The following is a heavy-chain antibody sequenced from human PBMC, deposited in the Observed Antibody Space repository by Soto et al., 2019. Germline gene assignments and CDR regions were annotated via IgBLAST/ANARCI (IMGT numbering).Heavy chain of an antibody. D-gene: IGHD2-8*01. CDR3: ARVSLYCTNGVCHFDY. V-gene: IGHV5-51*01. Sequence: GESLKISCKDYGYSFTNNWIAWVRQMPWKGLEWMGSIYPGDSDTRYSPSFEGQVTISADEAIDTAYLQWSSLKASDTAMYYCARVSLYCTNGVCHFDYWGQGTLVTVSS. J-gene: IGHJ4*02. CDR2: IYPGDSDT. CDR1: GYSFTNNW.